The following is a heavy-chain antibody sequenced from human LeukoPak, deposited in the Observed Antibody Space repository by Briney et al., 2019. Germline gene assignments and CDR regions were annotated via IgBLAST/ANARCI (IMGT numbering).Heavy chain of an antibody. CDR1: GFSFSNYA. J-gene: IGHJ5*02. Sequence: GGSLILSCAASGFSFSNYAMNWVRQTPGRGLEWVAAIGGSGAYTNHADSVQGRLTISRDNSKNTLYLQMNNLRVEDTALYYCARDRGGENCGGDCYSAFDPWGQGTLVTVSS. V-gene: IGHV3-23*01. CDR3: ARDRGGENCGGDCYSAFDP. CDR2: IGGSGAYT. D-gene: IGHD2-21*02.